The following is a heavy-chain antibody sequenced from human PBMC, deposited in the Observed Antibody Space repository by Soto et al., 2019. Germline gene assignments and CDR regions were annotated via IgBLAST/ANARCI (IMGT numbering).Heavy chain of an antibody. D-gene: IGHD4-4*01. J-gene: IGHJ4*02. CDR1: GYTFTGYY. V-gene: IGHV1-2*02. CDR3: ATGVTTRGRCFDY. CDR2: INPNSGGT. Sequence: GASVKVSCKASGYTFTGYYMHWVRQAPGQGLEWMGWINPNSGGTNYAQKFQGRATMTRDTSISTAYMELSRLRSDDTAVYYCATGVTTRGRCFDYWGQGTLVTVSS.